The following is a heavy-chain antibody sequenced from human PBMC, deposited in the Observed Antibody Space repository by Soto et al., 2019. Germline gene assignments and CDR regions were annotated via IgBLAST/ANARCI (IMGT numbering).Heavy chain of an antibody. D-gene: IGHD3-22*01. J-gene: IGHJ4*02. CDR3: ASRYYYDSSGFYYGGPYYFDY. CDR1: GASITNSSYY. V-gene: IGHV4-39*01. Sequence: SETLSLTCTVSGASITNSSYYWGWIRQPPGKGLEWIGTIYYRGTTYYKASLKSRVTISVDTSKNQFSLKLSSVTAADTAVYYCASRYYYDSSGFYYGGPYYFDYWGQGTLVTVSS. CDR2: IYYRGTT.